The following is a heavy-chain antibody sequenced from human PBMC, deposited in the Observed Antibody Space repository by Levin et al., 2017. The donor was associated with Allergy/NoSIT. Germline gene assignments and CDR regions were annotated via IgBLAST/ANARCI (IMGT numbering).Heavy chain of an antibody. CDR1: GYTFTSYY. J-gene: IGHJ2*01. V-gene: IGHV1-46*01. CDR3: ARAIHYYDSSGRTLVRYFDL. D-gene: IGHD3-22*01. CDR2: INPSGGST. Sequence: GESLKISCKASGYTFTSYYMHWVRQAPGQGLEWMGIINPSGGSTSYAQKFQGRVTMTRDTSTSTVYMELSSLRSEDTAVYYCARAIHYYDSSGRTLVRYFDLWGRGTLVTVSS.